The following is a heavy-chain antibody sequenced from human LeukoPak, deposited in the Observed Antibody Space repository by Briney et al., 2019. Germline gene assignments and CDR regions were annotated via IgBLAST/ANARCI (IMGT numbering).Heavy chain of an antibody. J-gene: IGHJ4*02. D-gene: IGHD6-6*01. CDR2: ISYDGSNK. CDR3: ARDRQAYFDY. Sequence: GGSLRLSCAASGFTFSSYAMHWVRQAPGKGLEWVAVISYDGSNKYYAGSVKSRFTISRDNSKNTLYLQMNSLRAEDTAVYYCARDRQAYFDYWGQGTLVTVSS. CDR1: GFTFSSYA. V-gene: IGHV3-30-3*01.